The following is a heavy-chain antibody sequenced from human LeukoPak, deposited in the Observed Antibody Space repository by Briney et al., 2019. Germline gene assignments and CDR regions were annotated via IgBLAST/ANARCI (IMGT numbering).Heavy chain of an antibody. CDR2: INHSGST. V-gene: IGHV4-34*01. J-gene: IGHJ5*02. D-gene: IGHD6-19*01. Sequence: PSETLSLTCAVCGGSFSGYYWSWIRQPPGKGLEWIGEINHSGSTNYNPSLKSRVTISVDTSKNQFSLKLSSVTAADTAVYYCARARLVDNWFDPWGQGTLVTVSS. CDR3: ARARLVDNWFDP. CDR1: GGSFSGYY.